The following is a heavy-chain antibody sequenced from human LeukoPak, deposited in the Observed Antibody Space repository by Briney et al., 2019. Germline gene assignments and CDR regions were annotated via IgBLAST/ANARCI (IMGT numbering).Heavy chain of an antibody. CDR3: ARRDISGYYVFDY. CDR1: GYSFSSHW. CDR2: IYPGDSDT. Sequence: GESLKISCKGSGYSFSSHWIGWVRQFPGKALKWMGIIYPGDSDTRYSPSFQGQVTISADKSISTAYLQWSSLKASDTAMYYCARRDISGYYVFDYWGQGTLVTVSS. J-gene: IGHJ4*02. D-gene: IGHD3-22*01. V-gene: IGHV5-51*01.